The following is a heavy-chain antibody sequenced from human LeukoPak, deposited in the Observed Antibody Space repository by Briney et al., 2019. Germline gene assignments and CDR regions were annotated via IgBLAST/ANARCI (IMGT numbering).Heavy chain of an antibody. J-gene: IGHJ4*02. D-gene: IGHD3-22*01. CDR3: ARVRIVVVIGDYFDY. Sequence: PSETLSLTCTVSGGSISSYYWSWIRQPPGKGLEWIGSIYYSGSTYYNPSLKSRVTISVDTSKNQFSLKLSSVTAADTAVYYCARVRIVVVIGDYFDYWGQGTLVTVSS. CDR1: GGSISSYY. V-gene: IGHV4-39*07. CDR2: IYYSGST.